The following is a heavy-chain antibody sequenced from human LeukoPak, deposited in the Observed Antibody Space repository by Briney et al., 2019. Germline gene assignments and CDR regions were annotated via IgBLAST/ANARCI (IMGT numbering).Heavy chain of an antibody. D-gene: IGHD6-19*01. CDR3: ARRESSGWYVDY. CDR1: GFTFSRYA. CDR2: ISYDGSYK. V-gene: IGHV3-30*04. J-gene: IGHJ4*02. Sequence: PGRSLRLSCAASGFTFSRYAMHWVRQAPGKGLEWVAIISYDGSYKYYADSVKGRFTISRDNSKNTLYLQMNSLRAEDTSVYYCARRESSGWYVDYWGQGTLVTVSS.